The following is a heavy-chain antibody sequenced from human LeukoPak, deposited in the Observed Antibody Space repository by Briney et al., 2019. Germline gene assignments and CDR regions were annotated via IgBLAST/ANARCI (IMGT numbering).Heavy chain of an antibody. CDR2: IYYSGST. D-gene: IGHD6-13*01. V-gene: IGHV4-39*01. Sequence: PSETLSLTCTVSGGSISSSSYYWGWIRQPPGKGLEWIGSIYYSGSTYYNPSLESRVTISVDTSKNQSSLKLSSVTAADTAVYYCARHVSGSSSEETWGAFDIWGQGTMVTVSS. J-gene: IGHJ3*02. CDR1: GGSISSSSYY. CDR3: ARHVSGSSSEETWGAFDI.